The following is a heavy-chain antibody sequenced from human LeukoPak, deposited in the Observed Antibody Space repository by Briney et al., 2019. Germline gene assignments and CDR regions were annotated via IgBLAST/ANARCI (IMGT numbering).Heavy chain of an antibody. Sequence: GGSLRFSCAASGFTFSSYAMSWVRQAPGKGLEWVSAISGSGGSTYYADSVKGRFTISRDNSKNTLYLQMNSLRAEDTAVYYCAKTSHIFLANYFDYWGQGTLVTVSS. CDR3: AKTSHIFLANYFDY. CDR2: ISGSGGST. D-gene: IGHD2-21*01. J-gene: IGHJ4*02. CDR1: GFTFSSYA. V-gene: IGHV3-23*01.